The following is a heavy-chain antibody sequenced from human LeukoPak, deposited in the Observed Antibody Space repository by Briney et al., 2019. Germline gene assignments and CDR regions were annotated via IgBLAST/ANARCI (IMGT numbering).Heavy chain of an antibody. J-gene: IGHJ5*02. Sequence: SETLSLTCTVSGGSISSSRYYWGWIRQPPGKGLEWIGSIYYSGNTYYNPSLKSRVTISVDTSKNQFSLRLSSVTAADTAVYYCARGTRDYRVPSNWFDPWGQGTLVTVSS. CDR2: IYYSGNT. CDR1: GGSISSSRYY. D-gene: IGHD4-11*01. V-gene: IGHV4-39*07. CDR3: ARGTRDYRVPSNWFDP.